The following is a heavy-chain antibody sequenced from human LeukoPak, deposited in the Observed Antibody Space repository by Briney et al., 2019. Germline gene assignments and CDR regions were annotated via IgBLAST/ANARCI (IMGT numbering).Heavy chain of an antibody. V-gene: IGHV3-33*01. CDR2: IWYDGSNK. D-gene: IGHD3-22*01. J-gene: IGHJ4*02. CDR3: ARTSMIVAYFDY. Sequence: GGSLRLSCAASGFTFSSYGMHWVRQAPGKGLEWVAVIWYDGSNKYYADSVKGRFPISRDNSKNTLYLQMNSLRAEDTAVYYCARTSMIVAYFDYWGQGTLVTVSS. CDR1: GFTFSSYG.